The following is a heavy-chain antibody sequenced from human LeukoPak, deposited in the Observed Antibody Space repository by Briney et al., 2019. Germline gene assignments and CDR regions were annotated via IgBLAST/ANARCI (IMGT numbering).Heavy chain of an antibody. J-gene: IGHJ4*02. D-gene: IGHD6-6*01. CDR1: GFIFRNYV. V-gene: IGHV3-7*01. CDR2: INQDGSTK. Sequence: DPGGSLRLSCAASGFIFRNYVMQGVRQSPGRGREGVANINQDGSTKFYVDCVRGRFTLPRHITKNSVFLQMNGLRAEDTAVYYCARVGYSSSSIDYWGQGTMVTVSS. CDR3: ARVGYSSSSIDY.